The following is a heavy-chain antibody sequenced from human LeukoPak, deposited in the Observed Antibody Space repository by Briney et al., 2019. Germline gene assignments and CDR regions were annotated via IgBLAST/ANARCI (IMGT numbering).Heavy chain of an antibody. CDR2: INHSGST. Sequence: SETLSLTCAVYGVSFSGYYWSWIRQPPGKGLEWIGEINHSGSTNYNPSLKSRVTISVDTSKNQLSLMLSSVTAADTAVYYCARGYDSSAYYPFNYWGQGTLVTVSS. V-gene: IGHV4-34*01. CDR1: GVSFSGYY. CDR3: ARGYDSSAYYPFNY. J-gene: IGHJ4*02. D-gene: IGHD3-22*01.